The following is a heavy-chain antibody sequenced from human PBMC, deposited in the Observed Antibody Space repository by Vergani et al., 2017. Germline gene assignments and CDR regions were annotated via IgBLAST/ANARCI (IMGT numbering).Heavy chain of an antibody. D-gene: IGHD3-9*01. CDR2: ISSSSSYI. J-gene: IGHJ5*01. V-gene: IGHV3-21*01. CDR1: GFTFSSYS. Sequence: EVQLVESGGGLVKRGGSLRLSCAASGFTFSSYSMNWVRQAPGKGLEWVSSISSSSSYIHYSDSLKGRFTISRDNAQNTLYLQMNSLRVEDTGVYYCARDRCIETCYMSNWLDSWGQGTLVTVSS. CDR3: ARDRCIETCYMSNWLDS.